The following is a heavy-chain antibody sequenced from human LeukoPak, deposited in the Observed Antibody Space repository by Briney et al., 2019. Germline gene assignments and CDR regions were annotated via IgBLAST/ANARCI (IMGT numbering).Heavy chain of an antibody. CDR1: GFTFTGYG. Sequence: PGGSLRLSCAASGFTFTGYGMHWLRQAPGRGLEWVAFTLYDGSSQYYPDSLRGRFTISRDNSNNTLFLKMNKLTHDDTGVYYCAKDLLLRQFVLDFWGQGTPVTVSS. CDR3: AKDLLLRQFVLDF. CDR2: TLYDGSSQ. V-gene: IGHV3-30*02. J-gene: IGHJ4*02. D-gene: IGHD5-24*01.